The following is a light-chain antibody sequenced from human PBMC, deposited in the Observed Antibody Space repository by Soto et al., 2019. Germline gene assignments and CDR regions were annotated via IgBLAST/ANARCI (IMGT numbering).Light chain of an antibody. CDR3: QQTSSTPT. V-gene: IGKV1-39*01. Sequence: DIQLTQSPSSLSASVGDRVTITCRASQSIRSYLNWYQQKPRKAPKLLIYAASSLQTGVSSRFSGSGSGTDFTLTISNLQPEDFATYYCQQTSSTPTLGGGTKVDIK. CDR1: QSIRSY. J-gene: IGKJ4*01. CDR2: AAS.